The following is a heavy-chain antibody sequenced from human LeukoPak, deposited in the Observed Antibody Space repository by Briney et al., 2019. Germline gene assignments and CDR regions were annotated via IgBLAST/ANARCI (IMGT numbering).Heavy chain of an antibody. CDR2: IYYSGST. CDR1: GGSISSSSYY. Sequence: SETLSLTCTVSGGSISSSSYYWGWIRQPPGKGLEWIGSIYYSGSTYYNPSLKSRVTISVDTSKNQFSLKLSSVTAADTAVYYCARHEMATVGNYSDYWGQGTLVTVSS. J-gene: IGHJ4*02. V-gene: IGHV4-39*01. CDR3: ARHEMATVGNYSDY. D-gene: IGHD5-24*01.